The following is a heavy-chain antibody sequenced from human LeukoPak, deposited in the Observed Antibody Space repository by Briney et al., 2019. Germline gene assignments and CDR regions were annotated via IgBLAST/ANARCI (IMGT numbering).Heavy chain of an antibody. CDR1: GFTFSSYS. D-gene: IGHD3-22*01. V-gene: IGHV3-21*01. CDR3: AREFYDSSGYYLEAFDI. J-gene: IGHJ3*02. Sequence: GGSLRLSCAASGFTFSSYSMNWVRQARGKGLEWVSSISSSSSYIYYADSVKGRFTISRDNAKNSLYLQMNSLRPEDTAVYYCAREFYDSSGYYLEAFDIWGQGTMVTVSS. CDR2: ISSSSSYI.